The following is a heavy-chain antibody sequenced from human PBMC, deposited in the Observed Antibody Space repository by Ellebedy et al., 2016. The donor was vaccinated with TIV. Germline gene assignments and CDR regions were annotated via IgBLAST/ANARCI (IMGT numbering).Heavy chain of an antibody. J-gene: IGHJ4*01. Sequence: PSETLSLTCTVSSDSIISGGYFWTWIRQAPGKGLVWFSRINGDGGFTSHADFVKGRFTISRDNAKNTLYLQMNSLKAEDTAMYYCSTLSDTGYWGHGTLVTVSS. D-gene: IGHD2-21*02. V-gene: IGHV3-74*01. CDR2: INGDGGFT. CDR3: STLSDTGY. CDR1: SDSIISGGYF.